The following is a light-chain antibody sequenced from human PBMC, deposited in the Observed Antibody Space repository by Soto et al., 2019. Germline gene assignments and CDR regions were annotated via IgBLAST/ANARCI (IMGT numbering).Light chain of an antibody. CDR1: QGIGDT. J-gene: IGKJ4*01. CDR3: QRYNNWPLT. V-gene: IGKV3-15*01. CDR2: DSS. Sequence: EIVLTQSPASLSVSPAERVTLSCMASQGIGDTLAWYQQKPGQTPRLLIYDSSTRAIGIPIRFSGSRSGTEFILTINGLQFEDFAVYYCQRYNNWPLTFGGGTKV.